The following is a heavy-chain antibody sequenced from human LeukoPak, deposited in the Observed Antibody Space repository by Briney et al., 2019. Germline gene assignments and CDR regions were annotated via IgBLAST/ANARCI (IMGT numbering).Heavy chain of an antibody. Sequence: ASVKVSCKVSGDTLTEFAMHWVRQAPGKGLEWMGGFDPEDGERIYAQKFQGRVIMSEDTSTDTAYMELSSLRSEDTAVYYCAADRFSIFGVVITPKNYYGMDVWGQGTTVTVSS. J-gene: IGHJ6*02. CDR1: GDTLTEFA. CDR2: FDPEDGER. D-gene: IGHD3-3*01. V-gene: IGHV1-24*01. CDR3: AADRFSIFGVVITPKNYYGMDV.